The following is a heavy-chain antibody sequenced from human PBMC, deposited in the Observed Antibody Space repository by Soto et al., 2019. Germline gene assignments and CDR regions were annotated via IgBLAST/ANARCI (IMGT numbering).Heavy chain of an antibody. CDR1: GFTFSDHY. D-gene: IGHD1-26*01. CDR2: SRNRVNSHTT. Sequence: EVQLVESGGGLVQPGGSLRLSCAASGFTFSDHYMDWVRQAPGKGLEWVARSRNRVNSHTTEYAASVKGRFTISRDESKSSLYLQMNSRKIEDTAVYYCTRGLLGGAPSYTFHGMDVWGQGPTVTVSS. CDR3: TRGLLGGAPSYTFHGMDV. V-gene: IGHV3-72*01. J-gene: IGHJ6*01.